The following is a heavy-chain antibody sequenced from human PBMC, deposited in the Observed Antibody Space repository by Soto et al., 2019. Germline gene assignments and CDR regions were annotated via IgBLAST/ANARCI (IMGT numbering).Heavy chain of an antibody. CDR1: GYTLTELS. Sequence: ASVKVSCKVSGYTLTELSMHWVRQAPGKGLEWMGGFDPEDGETIYAQKFQGRVTMTEDTSTDTAYMELSSLRSEDTAVYYCAREAWGYGDYKNAFDIWGQGTMVTVSS. CDR3: AREAWGYGDYKNAFDI. D-gene: IGHD4-17*01. CDR2: FDPEDGET. V-gene: IGHV1-24*01. J-gene: IGHJ3*02.